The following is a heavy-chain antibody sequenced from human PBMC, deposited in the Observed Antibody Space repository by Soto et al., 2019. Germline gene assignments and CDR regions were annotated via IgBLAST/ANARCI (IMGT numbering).Heavy chain of an antibody. V-gene: IGHV1-8*01. CDR1: GYTFTSYD. CDR3: ARGSRRHPFYSYYYMDV. CDR2: MNPNSGNT. Sequence: QVQLVQSGAEVKKPGASVKVSCKASGYTFTSYDINWVRQATGQGLEWMGWMNPNSGNTGYAQKFQGRVTMTRNTSISTAYMELSSLRSEDTAVYYCARGSRRHPFYSYYYMDVWGKGTTVTVSS. J-gene: IGHJ6*03. D-gene: IGHD3-3*02.